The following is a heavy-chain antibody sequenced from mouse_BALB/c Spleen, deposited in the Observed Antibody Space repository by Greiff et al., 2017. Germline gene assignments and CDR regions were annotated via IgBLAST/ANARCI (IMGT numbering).Heavy chain of an antibody. Sequence: QVQLQQSGAELAKPGASVKMSCKASGYTLTSYWMHWVKQRPGQGLEWIGYINPSTGYTEYNQKFKDKATLTADKSSSTAYMQLSSLTSEDSAVYYCARRVIYYGYDDGVYYAMDYWGQGTSVTVSS. CDR3: ARRVIYYGYDDGVYYAMDY. V-gene: IGHV1-7*01. D-gene: IGHD2-2*01. CDR2: INPSTGYT. J-gene: IGHJ4*01. CDR1: GYTLTSYW.